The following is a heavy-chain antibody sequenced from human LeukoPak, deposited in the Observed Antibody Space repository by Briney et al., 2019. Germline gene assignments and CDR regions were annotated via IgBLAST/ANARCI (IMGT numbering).Heavy chain of an antibody. V-gene: IGHV3-23*01. J-gene: IGHJ4*02. CDR3: AKDLYSSSWYLSPHYFDY. D-gene: IGHD6-13*01. Sequence: GGSLRLSCEVSGFTFSSYAMSWVRQAPGKGLEWVSAISGSGGSTYYADSVKGRFTISRDNSKNTLYLQMNSLRAEDTAVYYCAKDLYSSSWYLSPHYFDYWGQGTLVTVSS. CDR2: ISGSGGST. CDR1: GFTFSSYA.